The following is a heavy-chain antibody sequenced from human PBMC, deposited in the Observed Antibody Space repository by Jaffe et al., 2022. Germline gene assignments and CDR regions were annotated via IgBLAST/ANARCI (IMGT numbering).Heavy chain of an antibody. Sequence: EVQLVESGGGLVKPGGSLRLSCAASGFTFSNAWMSWVRQAPGKGLEWVGRIKSKTDGGTTDYAAPVKGRFTISRDDSKNTLYLQMNSLKTEDTAVYYCTTDPPQYCSGGSCYPYYYYYMDVWGKGTTVTVSS. J-gene: IGHJ6*03. D-gene: IGHD2-15*01. CDR3: TTDPPQYCSGGSCYPYYYYYMDV. CDR1: GFTFSNAW. CDR2: IKSKTDGGTT. V-gene: IGHV3-15*01.